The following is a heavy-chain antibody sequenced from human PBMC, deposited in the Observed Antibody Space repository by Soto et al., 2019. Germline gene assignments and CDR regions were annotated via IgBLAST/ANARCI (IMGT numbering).Heavy chain of an antibody. CDR1: GYSISSGYY. CDR3: ARDLTTVVTPGAFDI. Sequence: SATLALTCAFSGYSISSGYYLGWIRQPPGKGLEWIVSIYHSGSTYYNPSLKSRVTISVDTSKNQFSLKLSSVTAADTAVYYCARDLTTVVTPGAFDIWGQGTMVTVSS. CDR2: IYHSGST. D-gene: IGHD4-17*01. V-gene: IGHV4-38-2*02. J-gene: IGHJ3*02.